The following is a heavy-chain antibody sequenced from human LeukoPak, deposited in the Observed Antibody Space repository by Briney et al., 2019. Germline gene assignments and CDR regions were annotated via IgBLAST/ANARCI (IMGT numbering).Heavy chain of an antibody. CDR2: IYYSGST. CDR1: GGSISSYY. J-gene: IGHJ4*02. CDR3: ARWDSGSYRYYFDY. D-gene: IGHD1-26*01. V-gene: IGHV4-59*01. Sequence: SETLSLTCTVSGGSISSYYWSWIRQPPGKGLEWIGHIYYSGSTNYNPSLKSRVTISVDTSKNQFSLKLSSVTAADTAVYYCARWDSGSYRYYFDYWGQGTLVTVSS.